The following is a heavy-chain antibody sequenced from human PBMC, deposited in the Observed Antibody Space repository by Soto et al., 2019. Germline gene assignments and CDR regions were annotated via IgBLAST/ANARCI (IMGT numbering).Heavy chain of an antibody. CDR3: ARDSSGYEPHDY. Sequence: SLRLSCEASGFTFSTYGMLWVRQAPGKGLEWVALTWSNGKNEYYADSVKGRFTISRDNSKNTLYLQMNSLRAEDTAVYYCARDSSGYEPHDYWGQGTLVTVSS. V-gene: IGHV3-30*19. J-gene: IGHJ4*02. CDR1: GFTFSTYG. CDR2: TWSNGKNE. D-gene: IGHD3-22*01.